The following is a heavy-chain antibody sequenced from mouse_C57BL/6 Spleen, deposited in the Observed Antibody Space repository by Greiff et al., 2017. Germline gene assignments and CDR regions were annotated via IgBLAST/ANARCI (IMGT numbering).Heavy chain of an antibody. CDR1: GYTFTSYW. CDR3: ARESTTVHFDY. V-gene: IGHV1-64*01. CDR2: IHPNSGST. Sequence: QVQLQQPGAELVKPGASVKLSCKASGYTFTSYWMHWVKQRPGQGLEWIGMIHPNSGSTNYNEKFKSKATLTVDKSSSTAYMQLSSLTSEDSAVYYCARESTTVHFDYWGQGTTLTVSS. D-gene: IGHD1-1*01. J-gene: IGHJ2*01.